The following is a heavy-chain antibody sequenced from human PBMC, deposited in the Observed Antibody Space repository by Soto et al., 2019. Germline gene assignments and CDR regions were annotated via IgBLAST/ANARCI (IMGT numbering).Heavy chain of an antibody. V-gene: IGHV1-24*01. Sequence: ASVKGSCKVSGYTNTELSIHCVRQAPGKGLEWMGGFDPEDGETIYAQKFQGRVTMTEDTSTDTAYMELSSLRSEDTAVYYCATRSITMVRGGFFVVWGQGTTVTVSS. D-gene: IGHD3-10*01. CDR2: FDPEDGET. CDR1: GYTNTELS. J-gene: IGHJ6*02. CDR3: ATRSITMVRGGFFVV.